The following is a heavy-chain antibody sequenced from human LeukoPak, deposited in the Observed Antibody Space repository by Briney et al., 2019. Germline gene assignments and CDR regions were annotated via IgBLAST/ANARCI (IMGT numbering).Heavy chain of an antibody. CDR2: ISAYNGNT. V-gene: IGHV1-18*01. CDR1: GYTFTRYG. Sequence: ASVKVSCKASGYTFTRYGISWGRQAPGQGLEWMGWISAYNGNTNYAQKLQGRVTMTTDTSTSTAYMELRSLRSDDTAVYYCARFSYSSGWYDYWGQGTLVTVSS. J-gene: IGHJ4*02. CDR3: ARFSYSSGWYDY. D-gene: IGHD6-19*01.